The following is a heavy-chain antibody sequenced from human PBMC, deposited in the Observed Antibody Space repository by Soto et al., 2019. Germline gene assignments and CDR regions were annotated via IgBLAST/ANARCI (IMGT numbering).Heavy chain of an antibody. J-gene: IGHJ6*02. CDR3: ARDGCTNGVCYYYYYGMDV. Sequence: GGSLRLSCAASGFTFSSYGMHWVRQAPGKGLEWVAVIWYDGSNKYYADSVKGRFTISRDNSKNTLYLQMNSARAEDTAVYYCARDGCTNGVCYYYYYGMDVWGQGTTVTVSS. CDR1: GFTFSSYG. V-gene: IGHV3-33*01. D-gene: IGHD2-8*01. CDR2: IWYDGSNK.